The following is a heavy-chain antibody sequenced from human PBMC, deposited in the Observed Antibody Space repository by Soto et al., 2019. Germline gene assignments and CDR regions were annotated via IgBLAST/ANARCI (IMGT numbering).Heavy chain of an antibody. V-gene: IGHV4-34*01. CDR3: ARGPSSPSIQLERRRPVQKEVWFDP. J-gene: IGHJ5*02. CDR2: INHSGST. D-gene: IGHD1-1*01. CDR1: GGSFSGYY. Sequence: SETLSLTCAVYGGSFSGYYWSWIRQPPGKGLEWIGEINHSGSTNYNPSLKSRVTISVDTSKNQFSLKLSSVTAADTAVYYCARGPSSPSIQLERRRPVQKEVWFDPWGQGTLVTVSS.